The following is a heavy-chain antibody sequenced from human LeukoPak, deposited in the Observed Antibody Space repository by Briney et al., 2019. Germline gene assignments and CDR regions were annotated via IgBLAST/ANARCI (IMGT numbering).Heavy chain of an antibody. CDR2: INHSGST. CDR3: ARDPTNDAFDI. CDR1: GGSFSGYY. Sequence: SETLSLTCAVYGGSFSGYYWGWIRQPPGKGLEWIGEINHSGSTNYNPSLKSRVTISVDTSKNQFSLKLSSVTAADTAVYYCARDPTNDAFDIWGQGTMVTVSS. J-gene: IGHJ3*02. D-gene: IGHD5-24*01. V-gene: IGHV4-34*01.